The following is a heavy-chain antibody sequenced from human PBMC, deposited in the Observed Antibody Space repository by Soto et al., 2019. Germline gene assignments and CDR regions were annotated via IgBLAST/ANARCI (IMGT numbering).Heavy chain of an antibody. D-gene: IGHD6-19*01. V-gene: IGHV3-23*01. Sequence: EVQLLESGGGLVQPGGSLRLSCAASGFTFGSYAMSWVRQAPGKGLEWVSAISGSGGSTYYADSVKGRFTISRDNSKNTLCLQMNSVRAEDTAVYYCAKWPTVAGTGSLDYWGQGTRVTVSS. CDR3: AKWPTVAGTGSLDY. CDR1: GFTFGSYA. J-gene: IGHJ4*02. CDR2: ISGSGGST.